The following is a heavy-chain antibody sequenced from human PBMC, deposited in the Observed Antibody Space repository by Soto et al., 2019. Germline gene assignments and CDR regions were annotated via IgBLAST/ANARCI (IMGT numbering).Heavy chain of an antibody. CDR1: GGSIGSGGYY. Sequence: PSETLSLTCTVSGGSIGSGGYYWSWIRQHPGKGLEWIGYIYYGGSTYYNPSLKSRATISGDTSKNQFSLKLSSVTAADTAVYYCARGGYYYENSGQNAYDYWAKESWSPSPQ. CDR3: ARGGYYYENSGQNAYDY. V-gene: IGHV4-31*03. D-gene: IGHD3-22*01. CDR2: IYYGGST. J-gene: IGHJ4*01.